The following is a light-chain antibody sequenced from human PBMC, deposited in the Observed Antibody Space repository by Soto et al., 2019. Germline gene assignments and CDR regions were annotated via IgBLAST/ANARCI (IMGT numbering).Light chain of an antibody. J-gene: IGLJ1*01. CDR3: TSYTGSNTLEV. CDR2: DVN. V-gene: IGLV2-14*03. CDR1: GSDIGAYNY. Sequence: QSALTQPASVSGSPGQSITISCTGTGSDIGAYNYVSWYRQHPGKAPQLLIYDVNNRPSGVSHRFSGSKSGNTASLTISGLQSEDEADYFCTSYTGSNTLEVFGPGTKVTVL.